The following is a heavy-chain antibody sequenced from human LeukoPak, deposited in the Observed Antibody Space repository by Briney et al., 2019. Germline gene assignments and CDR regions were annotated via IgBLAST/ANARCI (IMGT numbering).Heavy chain of an antibody. Sequence: SETLSLTCTVSGYSISSGYYWGWIRPPPGKGLEWIGSIYHSGSTYYNPSLKSRVTISVDTSKNQFSLKLSSVTAADTAVYYCARDQTTVPNYGGVNYFDYWGQGTLVTVSS. D-gene: IGHD4-17*01. CDR2: IYHSGST. CDR1: GYSISSGYY. V-gene: IGHV4-38-2*02. CDR3: ARDQTTVPNYGGVNYFDY. J-gene: IGHJ4*02.